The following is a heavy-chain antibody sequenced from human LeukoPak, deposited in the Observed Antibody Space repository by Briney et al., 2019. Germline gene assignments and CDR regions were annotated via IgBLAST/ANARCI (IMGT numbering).Heavy chain of an antibody. D-gene: IGHD1-1*01. CDR2: IKSKTDGGTT. V-gene: IGHV3-15*01. Sequence: GGSLRLSCAASGFTFTNAWMSWVRQAPGKGLEWIGRIKSKTDGGTTDYAAPVKGRFTISRDDSENTLYLQMNSLKTEDTAVYFCTTETNWYFDLWGRGTLVAVSS. J-gene: IGHJ2*01. CDR3: TTETNWYFDL. CDR1: GFTFTNAW.